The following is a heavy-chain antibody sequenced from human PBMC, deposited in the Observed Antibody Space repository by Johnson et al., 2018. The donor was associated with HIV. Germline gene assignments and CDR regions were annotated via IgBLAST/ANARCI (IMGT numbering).Heavy chain of an antibody. D-gene: IGHD3-22*01. V-gene: IGHV3-13*01. CDR3: ARGASDDSSGYRILGYAFDI. J-gene: IGHJ3*02. Sequence: VQLVESGGGVVQPGGSLRLSCVASGFTFSSYDMHWVRQATGKGLEWVSAIGTAGDTYYPGSVKGRFTISRENAKNSLYLQMNSLRAGDTAVYYWARGASDDSSGYRILGYAFDIWGQGTMVTVSS. CDR2: IGTAGDT. CDR1: GFTFSSYD.